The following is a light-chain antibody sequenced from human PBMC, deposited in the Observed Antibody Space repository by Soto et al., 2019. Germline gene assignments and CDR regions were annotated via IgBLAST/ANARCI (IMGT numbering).Light chain of an antibody. CDR3: TSYTSSSVV. CDR2: EVN. J-gene: IGLJ2*01. CDR1: SSDVGGYNY. Sequence: QSALTQPASVSGSPGQSITISCTGTSSDVGGYNYVSWYQQHPGKAPKLIIYEVNYRPSGVSNRLSGSKSGNTASLTISGLQAEDEADYYCTSYTSSSVVFGGGTKVTVL. V-gene: IGLV2-14*01.